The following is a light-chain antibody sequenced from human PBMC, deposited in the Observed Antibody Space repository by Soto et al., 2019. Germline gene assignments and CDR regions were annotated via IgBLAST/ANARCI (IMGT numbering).Light chain of an antibody. V-gene: IGLV4-69*01. CDR3: QTWGTGPSWV. Sequence: QSVLTQSPSASASLGASVKLTCTLSSGHSSYAIAWHQQQPEKGPRYLMKLNSDGGHIKGDGIPDRFSGSSSGAERYLTISSLQSEDEADYYCQTWGTGPSWVFGGGTKVTVL. CDR1: SGHSSYA. J-gene: IGLJ3*02. CDR2: LNSDGGH.